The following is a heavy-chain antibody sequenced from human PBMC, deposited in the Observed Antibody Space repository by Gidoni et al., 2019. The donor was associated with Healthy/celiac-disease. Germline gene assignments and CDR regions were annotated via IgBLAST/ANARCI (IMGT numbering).Heavy chain of an antibody. CDR3: ATVVLYYYESSGYYAY. D-gene: IGHD3-22*01. V-gene: IGHV1-24*01. J-gene: IGHJ4*02. Sequence: QVPLVQSGAEVKKPGSSVKVYCNVSGYTLTELSMHWVRQAPGKGLEWMGGFDPEDGETIDAQKFQGRVTMTEDTSTDTAYMELSSLRSEETAVYYCATVVLYYYESSGYYAYWGQGTLVTVSS. CDR1: GYTLTELS. CDR2: FDPEDGET.